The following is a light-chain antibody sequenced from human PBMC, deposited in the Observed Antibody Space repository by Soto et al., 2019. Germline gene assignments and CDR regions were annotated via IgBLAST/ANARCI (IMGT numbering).Light chain of an antibody. CDR1: SANVGHNS. V-gene: IGLV1-51*01. CDR3: GAWDDRLTVYV. Sequence: QSVLTQPPSVSAAPGQEVTISCSGSSANVGHNSVSWYQHLPGTAPKLLIYDNNKRPSGIPARFSGSKSGTSATLGITGLQTGDEADYYCGAWDDRLTVYVFXSGTKGTVL. J-gene: IGLJ1*01. CDR2: DNN.